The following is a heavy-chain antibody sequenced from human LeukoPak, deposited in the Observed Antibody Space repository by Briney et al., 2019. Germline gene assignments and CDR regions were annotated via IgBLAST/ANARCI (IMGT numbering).Heavy chain of an antibody. CDR1: GGSISSGNYY. CDR3: AKGGSPPTYYDFWRGYSEPFGP. V-gene: IGHV4-30-4*01. J-gene: IGHJ5*02. Sequence: SETLSLTCTVSGGSISSGNYYWSWIRQPPGKGLEWIGYIYYSGSTYYNPSLKSRVTISVDTSKNQFSLKLSSVTAADTAVYLLAKGGSPPTYYDFWRGYSEPFGPWGQGTLVTVSS. CDR2: IYYSGST. D-gene: IGHD3-3*01.